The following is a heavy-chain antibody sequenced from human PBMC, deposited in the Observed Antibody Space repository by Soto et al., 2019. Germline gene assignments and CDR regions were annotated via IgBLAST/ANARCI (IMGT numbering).Heavy chain of an antibody. CDR3: ARAQSAYGSGSSTLMGFFGY. CDR1: GFTFDDYG. CDR2: INWNGGST. V-gene: IGHV3-20*04. J-gene: IGHJ4*02. Sequence: VQLVESGGGVVRPGGSLRLSCAASGFTFDDYGMSWVRQAPGKGLEWVSGINWNGGSTGYADSVKGRFTISRDNAKNSLYLQMNSLRAEDTALYYCARAQSAYGSGSSTLMGFFGYWGQGTLVTVSS. D-gene: IGHD3-10*01.